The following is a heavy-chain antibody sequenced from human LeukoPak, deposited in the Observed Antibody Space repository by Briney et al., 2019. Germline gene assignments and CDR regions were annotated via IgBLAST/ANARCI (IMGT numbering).Heavy chain of an antibody. CDR2: INPNSGGA. V-gene: IGHV1-2*02. J-gene: IGHJ4*02. CDR1: GYTFIGYY. CDR3: ARAKVRGVIGY. Sequence: ASVKVSCKASGYTFIGYYMHWVRQAPGQGLEWMGWINPNSGGASYAQKFQGRVTMTRDTSISTAYMELSRLRSDDTAVYYCARAKVRGVIGYWGQGTLVTVSS. D-gene: IGHD3-10*01.